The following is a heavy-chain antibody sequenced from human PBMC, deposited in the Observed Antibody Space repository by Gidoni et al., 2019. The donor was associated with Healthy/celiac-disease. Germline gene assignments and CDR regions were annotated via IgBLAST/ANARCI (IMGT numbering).Heavy chain of an antibody. Sequence: EVQLVESGGGLVQPGGSLRLSCAASGFTFSRYSMNWVRQAPGKGLEWVSYISSSSSTIYYADSVKGRFTISRDNAKNSLYLQMNSLRDEDTAVYYCARDWFGESRPYYFDYWGQGTLVTVSS. V-gene: IGHV3-48*02. CDR1: GFTFSRYS. CDR2: ISSSSSTI. CDR3: ARDWFGESRPYYFDY. J-gene: IGHJ4*02. D-gene: IGHD3-10*01.